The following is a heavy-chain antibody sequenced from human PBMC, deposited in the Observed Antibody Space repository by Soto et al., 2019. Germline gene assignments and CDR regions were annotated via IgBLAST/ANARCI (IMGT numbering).Heavy chain of an antibody. Sequence: PSETLSLTCTVSGGSISSYYWSWIRQPPGKGLEWIGYIYYSGSTNYNPSLKSRVTISVDTSKNQFSLKLSSVTAADTAVYYCARSPSSSSWYDYYYYGMDVWGQGTTVTVSS. J-gene: IGHJ6*02. CDR2: IYYSGST. V-gene: IGHV4-59*01. CDR3: ARSPSSSSWYDYYYYGMDV. D-gene: IGHD6-13*01. CDR1: GGSISSYY.